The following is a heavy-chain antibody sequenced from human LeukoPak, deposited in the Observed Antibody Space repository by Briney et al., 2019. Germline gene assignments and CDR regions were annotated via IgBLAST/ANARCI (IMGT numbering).Heavy chain of an antibody. Sequence: TLSLTCTASGGSISSGSYYWSWIRQPAGKGLEWIGRIYTSGSTNYNPSLKSRVTISVDTSKNQFSLKLSSVTAADTAVYYCASVSHDILIYWGQGTLVTVSS. CDR2: IYTSGST. D-gene: IGHD3-9*01. CDR1: GGSISSGSYY. V-gene: IGHV4-61*02. CDR3: ASVSHDILIY. J-gene: IGHJ4*02.